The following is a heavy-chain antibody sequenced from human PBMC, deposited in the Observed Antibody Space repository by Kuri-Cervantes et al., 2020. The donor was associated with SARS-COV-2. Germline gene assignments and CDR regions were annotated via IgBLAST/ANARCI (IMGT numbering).Heavy chain of an antibody. CDR1: GFTFDDYG. V-gene: IGHV3-23*01. CDR2: ISGSGGST. Sequence: GESLKISCAASGFTFDDYGMSWVRQAPGKGLEWVSAISGSGGSTYYADSVKGRFTISRDNSKNTLYLQVNSLRAEDTAVYYCAKDVINGGQWLVGGFDYWGQGTLVTVSS. D-gene: IGHD6-19*01. CDR3: AKDVINGGQWLVGGFDY. J-gene: IGHJ4*02.